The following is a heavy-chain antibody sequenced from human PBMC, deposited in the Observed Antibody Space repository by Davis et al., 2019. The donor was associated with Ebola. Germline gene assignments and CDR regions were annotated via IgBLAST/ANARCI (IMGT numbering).Heavy chain of an antibody. Sequence: AGSLRLSCTVSGDSISDYYWSWIRQTPGKGLAWIGYIYHSGIIKYNPSLQSRVTISLDTSKNQFFLKLNYMTVADTAVYYCARVGAATGGELDYWGQGSLVTVSS. J-gene: IGHJ4*02. CDR1: GDSISDYY. CDR3: ARVGAATGGELDY. V-gene: IGHV4-59*01. CDR2: IYHSGII. D-gene: IGHD3-16*01.